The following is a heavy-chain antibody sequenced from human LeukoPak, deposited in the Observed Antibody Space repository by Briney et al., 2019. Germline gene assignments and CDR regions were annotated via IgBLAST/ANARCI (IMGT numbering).Heavy chain of an antibody. Sequence: GGSLRLSCAASGFTFSSYAMSWVRQAPGKGLEWVSAISGSGGSTYYADSVKGRFTISRDNSKSTLYLQMNSLRAEDTAVYYCAKDPFSGSYQVEFAYWGQGTLVTVSS. J-gene: IGHJ4*02. CDR1: GFTFSSYA. V-gene: IGHV3-23*01. D-gene: IGHD1-26*01. CDR2: ISGSGGST. CDR3: AKDPFSGSYQVEFAY.